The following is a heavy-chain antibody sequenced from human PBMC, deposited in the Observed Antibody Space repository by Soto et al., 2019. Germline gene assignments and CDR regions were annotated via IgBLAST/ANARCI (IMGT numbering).Heavy chain of an antibody. V-gene: IGHV1-69*13. CDR3: ARGSPTTVTTWFDP. Sequence: GASVKVSCKASGGTFSNFAINWVRQAPGQGLEWMGGIIPVFGKAKYAQKFQGRVQFTADESTSTAYMEVNSLTSEDTAVYYCARGSPTTVTTWFDPWGQGTLVTVPQ. D-gene: IGHD4-17*01. CDR1: GGTFSNFA. J-gene: IGHJ5*02. CDR2: IIPVFGKA.